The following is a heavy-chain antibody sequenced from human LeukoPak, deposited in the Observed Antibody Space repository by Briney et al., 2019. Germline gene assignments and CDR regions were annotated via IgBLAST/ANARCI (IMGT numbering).Heavy chain of an antibody. CDR1: GFTFSGYA. CDR3: AKHQDYGAFDI. Sequence: GGSLRLSCAASGFTFSGYAMSWVCQAPGKGLEWVSTISGSGGSTYYADSVKGRFTISRDNSKNTLYLQMNSLRAEDTAVYYCAKHQDYGAFDIWGQGTMLTVSS. V-gene: IGHV3-23*01. J-gene: IGHJ3*02. D-gene: IGHD4-17*01. CDR2: ISGSGGST.